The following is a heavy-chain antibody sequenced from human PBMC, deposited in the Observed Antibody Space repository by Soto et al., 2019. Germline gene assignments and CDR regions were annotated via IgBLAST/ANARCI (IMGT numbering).Heavy chain of an antibody. CDR3: ARGGNHVWGSSEF. CDR2: MRTDNGNT. CDR1: GYTFTTYS. Sequence: ASVKVSCKPSGYTFTTYSINCVRQAPGQGLEWMGWMRTDNGNTNYAQKFKGRVTMTTDTSTSTAYLELRSLKSDDTAIYYCARGGNHVWGSSEFWGQGTLVTVSS. J-gene: IGHJ4*02. V-gene: IGHV1-18*01. D-gene: IGHD3-16*01.